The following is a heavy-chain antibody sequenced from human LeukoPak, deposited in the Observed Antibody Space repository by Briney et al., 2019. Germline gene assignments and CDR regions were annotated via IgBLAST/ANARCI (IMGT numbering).Heavy chain of an antibody. D-gene: IGHD3-22*01. CDR2: ISGSGGST. Sequence: GGSLRLSCAASGFTFSSYAMSWVRQAPGKGLEWVSAISGSGGSTYYADSVKGRFTISRDNSKNTLYLQMNSLRAEDTAVYYCAKTAHRYYDSSGYFPLPFDYWGQGTLVTVSS. J-gene: IGHJ4*02. V-gene: IGHV3-23*01. CDR1: GFTFSSYA. CDR3: AKTAHRYYDSSGYFPLPFDY.